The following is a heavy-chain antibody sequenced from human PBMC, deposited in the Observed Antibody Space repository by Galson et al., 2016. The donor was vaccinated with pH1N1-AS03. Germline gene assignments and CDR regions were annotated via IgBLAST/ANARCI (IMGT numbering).Heavy chain of an antibody. CDR2: TYLRSTWYH. Sequence: CAISGDSVLSDSAAWNWVRQSPSRGLEWLGRTYLRSTWYHDYAESMKSRIIINADTSKNQISLQLNSVTPEDTAVYFCTRVNHLARGMDVWGQGPTVIVSS. CDR3: TRVNHLARGMDV. J-gene: IGHJ6*02. V-gene: IGHV6-1*01. CDR1: GDSVLSDSAA.